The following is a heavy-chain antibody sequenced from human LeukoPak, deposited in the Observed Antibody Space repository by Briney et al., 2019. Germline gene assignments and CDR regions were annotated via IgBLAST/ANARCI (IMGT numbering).Heavy chain of an antibody. J-gene: IGHJ6*03. CDR3: TSTPDYSKGHSGPHYYYYYMDV. CDR2: IRSKAYGGTT. Sequence: GGSLRLSCTASGFTFGDYAMSWVRQAPGKGLEWVGFIRSKAYGGTTEYAASVKGRFTISRDDSKSIAYLQMNSLKTEDTAVYYCTSTPDYSKGHSGPHYYYYYMDVWGKGTTVTVSS. V-gene: IGHV3-49*04. CDR1: GFTFGDYA. D-gene: IGHD4-11*01.